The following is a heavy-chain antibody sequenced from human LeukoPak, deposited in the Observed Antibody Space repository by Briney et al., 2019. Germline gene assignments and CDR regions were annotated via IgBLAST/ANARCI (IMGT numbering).Heavy chain of an antibody. D-gene: IGHD6-19*01. Sequence: GGSLRLSCAASGFTFSSYAMHWVRQAPGKGLEWVAVISYDGSNKHYADSVKGRFTISRDNSKNTLYLQMNSLRAEDTAVYYCARDRPVDYWGQGTLVTVSS. CDR1: GFTFSSYA. J-gene: IGHJ4*02. CDR3: ARDRPVDY. CDR2: ISYDGSNK. V-gene: IGHV3-30-3*01.